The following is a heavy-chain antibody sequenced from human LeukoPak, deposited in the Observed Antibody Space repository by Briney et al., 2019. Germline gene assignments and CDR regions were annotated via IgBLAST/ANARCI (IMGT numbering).Heavy chain of an antibody. D-gene: IGHD3-3*01. J-gene: IGHJ4*02. Sequence: ASVKGSCTALGYTFTSYDINWVRQTTGHELQWVGWMNPLTGNTDYAQKIQGRVTMTRNTSIGTAYMELSSLRSEDSAVYYCARGVAPRTKIFGVVIIRTSRETGWYFDYWGQGTLVTVSS. V-gene: IGHV1-8*01. CDR2: MNPLTGNT. CDR1: GYTFTSYD. CDR3: ARGVAPRTKIFGVVIIRTSRETGWYFDY.